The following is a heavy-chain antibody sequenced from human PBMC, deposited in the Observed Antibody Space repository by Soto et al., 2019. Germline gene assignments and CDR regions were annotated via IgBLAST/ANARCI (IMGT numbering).Heavy chain of an antibody. CDR1: GFTFSSYA. J-gene: IGHJ3*02. CDR2: ISYDGSNK. V-gene: IGHV3-30-3*01. D-gene: IGHD1-26*01. CDR3: ARPEFERELHDAFDI. Sequence: QVQLVESGGGVVQPGRSLRLSCAASGFTFSSYAMHWVRQAPGKGLEWVAVISYDGSNKYYADSVKGRFTISRDNSKNTLYLQMNSLRAEDTAVYYCARPEFERELHDAFDIWGQGTMVTVSS.